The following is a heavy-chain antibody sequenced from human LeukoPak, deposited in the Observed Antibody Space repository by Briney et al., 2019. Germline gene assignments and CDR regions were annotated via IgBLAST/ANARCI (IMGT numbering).Heavy chain of an antibody. J-gene: IGHJ4*02. CDR3: ARDSRDGYNYGSFDY. D-gene: IGHD5-24*01. CDR2: INPSGGST. V-gene: IGHV1-46*01. CDR1: GYTFTSYY. Sequence: VASVKVSCKASGYTFTSYYMHWVRQAPGQGLEWMGIINPSGGSTSYAQKFQGRVTMTRDTSTSTVYMELSSLRSEDTAVYYCARDSRDGYNYGSFDYWGRGTLVTVSS.